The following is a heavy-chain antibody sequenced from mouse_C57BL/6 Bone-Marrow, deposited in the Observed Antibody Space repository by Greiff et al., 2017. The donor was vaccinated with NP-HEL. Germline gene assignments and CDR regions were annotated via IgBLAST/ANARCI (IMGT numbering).Heavy chain of an antibody. D-gene: IGHD1-1*01. CDR2: IYPGSGNT. CDR3: ARGDYYYGSTYYYAMDY. J-gene: IGHJ4*01. CDR1: GYTFTDYY. Sequence: VQLQQSGAELVRPGASVKLSCKASGYTFTDYYINWVKQRPGQGLEWIARIYPGSGNTYYNEKFKGKATLTAEKSSSTAYMQLSSLTSEDSAVYFCARGDYYYGSTYYYAMDYWGQGTSVTVSS. V-gene: IGHV1-76*01.